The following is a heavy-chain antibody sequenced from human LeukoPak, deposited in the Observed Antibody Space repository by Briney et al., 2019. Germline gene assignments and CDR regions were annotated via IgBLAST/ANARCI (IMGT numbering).Heavy chain of an antibody. V-gene: IGHV1-2*02. Sequence: GASVKVSCKAFGYTFIGYYIHWVRQAPGQGLEWMGWINPDSAGTKYAQKFQGRVTMTRDTSIGTAYMELSRLRSDDTAVYYCARDVFSRYYYDSSGSPPYGMDVWGQGTTVTVSS. D-gene: IGHD3-22*01. CDR3: ARDVFSRYYYDSSGSPPYGMDV. CDR2: INPDSAGT. J-gene: IGHJ6*02. CDR1: GYTFIGYY.